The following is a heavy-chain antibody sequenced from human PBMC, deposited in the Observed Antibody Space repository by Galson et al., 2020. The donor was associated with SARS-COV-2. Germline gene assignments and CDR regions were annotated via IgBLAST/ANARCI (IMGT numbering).Heavy chain of an antibody. Sequence: TGGSLRLSCAASGFTFSDSVMHWVRQAPGKGLEWVAVMSYDGSNRYYPDSVKGRFIISRDNSKNMLFLQMNSLKVEDTAVYYCASHEIGSSWYDLDFGGQGTLVTVSS. J-gene: IGHJ4*02. CDR2: MSYDGSNR. V-gene: IGHV3-30-3*01. CDR3: ASHEIGSSWYDLDF. CDR1: GFTFSDSV. D-gene: IGHD6-13*01.